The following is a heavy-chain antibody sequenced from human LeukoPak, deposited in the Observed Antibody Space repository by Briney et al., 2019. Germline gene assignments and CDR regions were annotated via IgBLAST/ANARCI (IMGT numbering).Heavy chain of an antibody. V-gene: IGHV3-30-3*01. CDR1: GFTFSSYA. Sequence: PGGSLRLSCAASGFTFSSYAMHWVRQAPGKGLEWVAVISYDGSNKYYADSVKGRFTISRDNSKNTLYLQMNSLRAEDTAVYYCARAMVVGAPYFDYWGQGTLVTVSS. CDR3: ARAMVVGAPYFDY. CDR2: ISYDGSNK. D-gene: IGHD1-26*01. J-gene: IGHJ4*02.